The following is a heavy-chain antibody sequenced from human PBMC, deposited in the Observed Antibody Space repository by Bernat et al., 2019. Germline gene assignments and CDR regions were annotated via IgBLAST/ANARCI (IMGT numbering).Heavy chain of an antibody. CDR2: ISSRSSYI. Sequence: EVQLVESGGGLVKPGGSLRLSCAASGFNLSSYSMNWVRQAPGKGLEWVSSISSRSSYIYYTDSEKGRFTISRDNAKNLLYLQMNSLRAEDTAVYYCARVLREPFSSSVRYYFDYWGQGSLVTVSS. D-gene: IGHD6-6*01. J-gene: IGHJ4*02. CDR3: ARVLREPFSSSVRYYFDY. CDR1: GFNLSSYS. V-gene: IGHV3-21*01.